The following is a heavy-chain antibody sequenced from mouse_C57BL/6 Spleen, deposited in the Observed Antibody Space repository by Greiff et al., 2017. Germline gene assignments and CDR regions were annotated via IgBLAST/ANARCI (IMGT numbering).Heavy chain of an antibody. CDR3: ARSAGNYDYFDY. V-gene: IGHV1-47*01. CDR1: GYTFTTYP. Sequence: VMLVESGAELVKPGASVKMSCKASGYTFTTYPIEWMKQNHGKSLEWIGNFHPYNDDTKYNEKFKGKATLTVEKSSSTVYLELSRLTSDDSAVYYCARSAGNYDYFDYWGQGTTLTVSS. D-gene: IGHD2-1*01. J-gene: IGHJ2*01. CDR2: FHPYNDDT.